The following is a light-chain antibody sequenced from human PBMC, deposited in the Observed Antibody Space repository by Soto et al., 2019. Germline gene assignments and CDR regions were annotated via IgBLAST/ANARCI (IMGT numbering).Light chain of an antibody. CDR1: SSNIGTKT. Sequence: SVLTQPPSASGTPGQRVTISCSGSSSNIGTKTVNWYQQLPGTAPKLLIYNNSQRPSGVPDRFSGSKSGTSASLAISGLQSEDEADYYCAAWDDSLDGSVVFGGGTKLTVL. CDR3: AAWDDSLDGSVV. CDR2: NNS. J-gene: IGLJ2*01. V-gene: IGLV1-44*01.